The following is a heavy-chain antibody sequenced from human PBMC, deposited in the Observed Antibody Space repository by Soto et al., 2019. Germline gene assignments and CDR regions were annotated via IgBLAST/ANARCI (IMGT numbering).Heavy chain of an antibody. CDR2: INPNSGGT. CDR1: GYTFTGYY. J-gene: IGHJ4*02. D-gene: IGHD3-10*01. V-gene: IGHV1-2*02. CDR3: ARGYGITMVRGVIIRPLDY. Sequence: QVQLVQSGAEVKKPGASVKVSCKASGYTFTGYYMHWVRQAPGQGLEWMGWINPNSGGTNYAQKFQGRVTMTRDTSISTAYXELSRLRSDATAVYYCARGYGITMVRGVIIRPLDYWGQGTLVTVSS.